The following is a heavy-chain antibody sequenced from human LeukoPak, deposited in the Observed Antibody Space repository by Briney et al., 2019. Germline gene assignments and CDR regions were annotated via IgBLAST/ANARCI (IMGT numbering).Heavy chain of an antibody. J-gene: IGHJ4*02. CDR2: IYYSGST. V-gene: IGHV4-39*01. CDR1: GGSISSSSYY. CDR3: ARLGRQGGY. Sequence: SETLSLTCTVSGGSISSSSYYWGWIRQPPGKGPEWIGSIYYSGSTYYNPSLKSRVTISVDTSKNQFSLKLSSVTAADTAVYYCARLGRQGGYWGQGTLVTVSS.